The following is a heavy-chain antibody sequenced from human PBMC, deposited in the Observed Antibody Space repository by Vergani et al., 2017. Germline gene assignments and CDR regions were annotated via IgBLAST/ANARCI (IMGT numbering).Heavy chain of an antibody. V-gene: IGHV4-30-4*08. J-gene: IGHJ5*02. CDR1: GGSINSGDYY. CDR2: IYYSGNT. Sequence: QVQLQESGPGLVKPSQTLSLTCTVSGGSINSGDYYWSWIRQPPGKGLEWIGYIYYSGNTYYNPSLRSRVSISLDTSKNRFSLKLNSVTAAETAVYYCARDSPGDWFDPWGQGTLVTVSS. CDR3: ARDSPGDWFDP. D-gene: IGHD2-21*01.